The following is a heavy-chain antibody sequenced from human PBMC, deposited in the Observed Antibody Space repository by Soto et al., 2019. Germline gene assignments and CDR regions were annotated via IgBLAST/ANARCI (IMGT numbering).Heavy chain of an antibody. CDR2: IDPSDSQT. V-gene: IGHV5-10-1*01. CDR1: GYSFAGYS. J-gene: IGHJ4*02. Sequence: GESLKISCNGSGYSFAGYSITWVLHNPGRALEWMGRIDPSDSQTYYSPSFRGHVTISATKSITTVFLQWSSLRASDTAMYYCARQIYDSDTGPNFQYYFDSWGQGTPVTVSS. CDR3: ARQIYDSDTGPNFQYYFDS. D-gene: IGHD3-22*01.